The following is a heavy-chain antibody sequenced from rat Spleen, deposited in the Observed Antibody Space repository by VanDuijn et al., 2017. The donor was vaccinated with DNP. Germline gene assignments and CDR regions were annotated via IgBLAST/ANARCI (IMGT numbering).Heavy chain of an antibody. V-gene: IGHV5-22*01. D-gene: IGHD1-4*01. J-gene: IGHJ2*01. CDR2: VRYDGGST. CDR1: GFSFSDYY. CDR3: SRHVLPLRVWDY. Sequence: EVLLVESGGDSVQSGRSLKLSCAASGFSFSDYYMAWVRQAPTKGLELVAYVRYDGGSTYNGDSVKGRFTISRDNAKSTLYLQMNSLRSEDMATYYCSRHVLPLRVWDYWGQGVVVTVSS.